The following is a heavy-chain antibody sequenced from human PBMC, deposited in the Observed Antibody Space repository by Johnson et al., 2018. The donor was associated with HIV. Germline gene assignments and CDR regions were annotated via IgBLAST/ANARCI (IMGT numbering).Heavy chain of an antibody. Sequence: QVLLVESGGGLVQPGRSLRLSCAASGFTFSSYAMHWVRQAPGKGLEWVAVISYDGSNKYYADSVKGRFTISRDNSKNTLYLQMNSLRAEDTALYYCARDGGSTRGDAFDIWGQGTMVTVSS. D-gene: IGHD1-26*01. V-gene: IGHV3-30*04. CDR3: ARDGGSTRGDAFDI. J-gene: IGHJ3*02. CDR2: ISYDGSNK. CDR1: GFTFSSYA.